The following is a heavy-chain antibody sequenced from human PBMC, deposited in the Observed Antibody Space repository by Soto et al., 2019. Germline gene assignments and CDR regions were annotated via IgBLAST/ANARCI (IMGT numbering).Heavy chain of an antibody. CDR3: ARGGLGDPYYYGMDV. CDR2: IYHSGST. CDR1: GGSISSSNW. V-gene: IGHV4-4*02. D-gene: IGHD3-10*01. Sequence: SETLSLTCAVSGGSISSSNWWSWVRQPPGKGLEWIGEIYHSGSTNYNPSLKSRVTISVDKSKNQFSLKLSSVTAADTAVYYCARGGLGDPYYYGMDVWGQGTTVTVSS. J-gene: IGHJ6*02.